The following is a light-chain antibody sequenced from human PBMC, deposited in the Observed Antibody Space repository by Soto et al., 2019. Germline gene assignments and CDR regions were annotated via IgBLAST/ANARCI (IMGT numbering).Light chain of an antibody. CDR3: QQYASSPET. J-gene: IGKJ1*01. CDR1: QSVSNRY. V-gene: IGKV3-20*01. CDR2: GAS. Sequence: EIVLTQSPGTLSLSPGERATLSCRASQSVSNRYLAWYQQKPGQAPRLLMYGASSRATGIPDRFSGSGSGTDFTLTISRLEPEDFAVYYCQQYASSPETFGLGTKVEIK.